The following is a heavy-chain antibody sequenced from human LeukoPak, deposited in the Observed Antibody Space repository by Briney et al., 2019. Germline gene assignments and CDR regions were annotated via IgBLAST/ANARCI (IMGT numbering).Heavy chain of an antibody. CDR1: GSTFTIYG. CDR2: ISAYNGNT. J-gene: IGHJ3*02. CDR3: ARERGEYSSVGAFDI. Sequence: ASVKVSCKASGSTFTIYGISWVRQAPGQGLEWMGWISAYNGNTNYAQKLQGRVTMTTDTSTTTAYMELRSLRSDDTAVYYCARERGEYSSVGAFDIWGQGTMVTVS. D-gene: IGHD2/OR15-2a*01. V-gene: IGHV1-18*01.